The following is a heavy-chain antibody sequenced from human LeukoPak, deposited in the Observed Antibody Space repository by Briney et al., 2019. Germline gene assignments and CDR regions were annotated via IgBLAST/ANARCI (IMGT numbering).Heavy chain of an antibody. D-gene: IGHD3-9*01. V-gene: IGHV4-4*07. J-gene: IGHJ4*02. Sequence: SETLSLTCTVSGGSISSYYWSWIRQPAGKGLEWIGRIYTSGSTNYDPSLKSRVTMSVDTSRNQFSLKLSSVTAADTAVYYCARVGDILTGYRYYFDYWGQGTLVTVSS. CDR1: GGSISSYY. CDR2: IYTSGST. CDR3: ARVGDILTGYRYYFDY.